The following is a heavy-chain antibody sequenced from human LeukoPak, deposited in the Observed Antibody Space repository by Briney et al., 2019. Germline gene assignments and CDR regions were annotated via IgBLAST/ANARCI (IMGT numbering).Heavy chain of an antibody. D-gene: IGHD6-13*01. Sequence: GGSLRLSCAASGFIFTRYSIHWVRQAPGKGLEWVSSIGGNGDSIFYTDSVKGRFTISRDNSKNTLYLQMNSLRAEDTAMYYCAKDLDSSSSWYGGDYWGQGTLVTVSS. CDR2: IGGNGDSI. V-gene: IGHV3-21*01. CDR1: GFIFTRYS. CDR3: AKDLDSSSSWYGGDY. J-gene: IGHJ4*02.